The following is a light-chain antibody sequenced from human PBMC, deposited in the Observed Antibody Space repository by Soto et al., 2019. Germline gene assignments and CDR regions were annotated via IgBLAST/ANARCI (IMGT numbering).Light chain of an antibody. J-gene: IGLJ1*01. Sequence: QSVLAQPASVSGSPGQSITISCTGTTSDVGGYNYVSWYQQHPGKAPKLMSYEVSNRPSVVSNRFSGSKSGNTASLTISGLQAEDEADYYFSSYTSSSTYYGFGTGTKVTVL. CDR3: SSYTSSSTYYG. CDR1: TSDVGGYNY. CDR2: EVS. V-gene: IGLV2-14*01.